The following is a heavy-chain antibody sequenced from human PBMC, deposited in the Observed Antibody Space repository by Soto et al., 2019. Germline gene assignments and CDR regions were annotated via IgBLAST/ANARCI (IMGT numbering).Heavy chain of an antibody. V-gene: IGHV3-23*01. J-gene: IGHJ4*02. CDR3: AKGYMWQQWLEYYCDY. D-gene: IGHD6-19*01. CDR1: GFTFSSYA. CDR2: ISGSGGST. Sequence: EVQLLESGGGLVQPGGSLRLSCAASGFTFSSYAMSWVRQAPGKGLEWVSAISGSGGSTYYADSVKGRFTISRDNSKKTVYLQMNRLRSEDTAVYYCAKGYMWQQWLEYYCDYRGQRTLVTGSS.